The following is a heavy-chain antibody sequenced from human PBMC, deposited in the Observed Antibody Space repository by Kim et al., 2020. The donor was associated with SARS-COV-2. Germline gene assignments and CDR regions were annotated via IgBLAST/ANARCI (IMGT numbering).Heavy chain of an antibody. J-gene: IGHJ3*02. CDR2: IHNSATT. Sequence: SETLSLTCTVSGGSISNLYWSWIRQPPWKGLERIGYIHNSATTSYNPSLKGRVSISADTSRNQFSLRLSSVTAADTAVYYCAGGFDSRSGTFDIWGQGTMATVSS. CDR3: AGGFDSRSGTFDI. CDR1: GGSISNLY. D-gene: IGHD6-6*01. V-gene: IGHV4-59*08.